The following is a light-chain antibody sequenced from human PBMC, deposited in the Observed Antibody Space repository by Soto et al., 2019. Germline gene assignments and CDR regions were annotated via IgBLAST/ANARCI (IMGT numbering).Light chain of an antibody. Sequence: DIPMTQSPSSVSSSVRDRVTNTCRASQTISSWLAWYQQKPGKAPKLLIYKASTLKSGVPSRFSGSGSGTEFTLTISSLQPDDFATYYCQHYNSYSEAFGQGTKVDIK. CDR2: KAS. CDR3: QHYNSYSEA. J-gene: IGKJ1*01. V-gene: IGKV1-5*03. CDR1: QTISSW.